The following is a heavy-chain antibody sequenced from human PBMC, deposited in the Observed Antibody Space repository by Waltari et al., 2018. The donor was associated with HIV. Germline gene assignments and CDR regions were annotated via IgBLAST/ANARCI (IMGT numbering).Heavy chain of an antibody. CDR1: GDTFSNYT. J-gene: IGHJ6*02. Sequence: QVQLVQSGAEVKKPGSSVKVSCKASGDTFSNYTITWVRQAPGQGLEWMGTIIPFCHITHYAQKFQGRVTMTADESTSTGYVELGRLRSEDTAVYYCARGAYITPVRYTLDVWGQGTAVTVSS. CDR3: ARGAYITPVRYTLDV. D-gene: IGHD4-17*01. CDR2: IIPFCHIT. V-gene: IGHV1-69*18.